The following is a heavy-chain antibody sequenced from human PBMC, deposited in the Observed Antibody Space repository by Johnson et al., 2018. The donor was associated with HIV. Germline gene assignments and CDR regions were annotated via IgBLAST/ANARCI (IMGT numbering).Heavy chain of an antibody. D-gene: IGHD5-24*01. J-gene: IGHJ3*02. CDR1: GFTFSSYW. Sequence: VQLVESGGGLVQPGGSLRLSCAASGFTFSSYWMSWVRQAPGKGLEWVSYISSSGSTIYYADSVKGRFTISRDNAKNSLYLQMNSLRAEDTAVYYCARDGPWLQSQRDAFDIWGQGTMVIVSS. CDR2: ISSSGSTI. V-gene: IGHV3-48*04. CDR3: ARDGPWLQSQRDAFDI.